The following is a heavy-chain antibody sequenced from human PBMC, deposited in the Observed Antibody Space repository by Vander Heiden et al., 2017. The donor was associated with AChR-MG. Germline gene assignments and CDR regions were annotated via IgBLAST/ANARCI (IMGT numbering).Heavy chain of an antibody. Sequence: QVQLVESGGGVAQHGRSPRPSCAASGSTFSSHGMHWVRQAPGKGLEWVAVIWYDGSNKYYADSVKGRFTISRDNSKNTLYLQMNSLRAEDTAVYYCARVSGATGQYYYYGMDVWGQGTTVTVSS. CDR1: GSTFSSHG. J-gene: IGHJ6*02. CDR3: ARVSGATGQYYYYGMDV. CDR2: IWYDGSNK. V-gene: IGHV3-33*01. D-gene: IGHD1-26*01.